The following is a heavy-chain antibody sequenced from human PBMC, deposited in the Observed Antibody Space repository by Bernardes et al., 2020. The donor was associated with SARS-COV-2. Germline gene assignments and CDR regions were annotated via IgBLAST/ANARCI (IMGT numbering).Heavy chain of an antibody. CDR3: ATSIDYGEYVFYYGMDV. CDR2: ISAYNGNT. V-gene: IGHV1-18*04. J-gene: IGHJ6*01. Sequence: ASVKVSCKASGYTFTSYGISWVRQAPGQGLEWMGWISAYNGNTNYAQKLQGRVTMTTDTSTSTAYMELRSLRSDDTAVYYCATSIDYGEYVFYYGMDVWGRGTLVTVS. CDR1: GYTFTSYG. D-gene: IGHD4-17*01.